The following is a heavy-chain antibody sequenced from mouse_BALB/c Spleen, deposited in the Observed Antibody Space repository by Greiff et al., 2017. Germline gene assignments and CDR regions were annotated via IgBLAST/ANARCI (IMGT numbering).Heavy chain of an antibody. CDR3: ARRGNYEDWYFDV. CDR1: GYTFTSYV. J-gene: IGHJ1*01. CDR2: INPYNDGT. V-gene: IGHV1-14*01. D-gene: IGHD2-1*01. Sequence: VQLQQSGPELVKPGASVKMSCKASGYTFTSYVMHWVKQKPGQGLEWIGYINPYNDGTKYNEKFKGKATLTSDKSSSTAYMELSSLTSEDSAVYYCARRGNYEDWYFDVWGAGTTVTVSS.